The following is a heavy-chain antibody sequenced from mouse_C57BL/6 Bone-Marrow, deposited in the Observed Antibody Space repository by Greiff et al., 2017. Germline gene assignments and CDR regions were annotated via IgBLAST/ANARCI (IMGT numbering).Heavy chain of an antibody. V-gene: IGHV1-50*01. J-gene: IGHJ2*01. CDR3: ARKFNYYGSSDDY. CDR1: GYTFTSYW. Sequence: VQLQQPGAELVKPGASVKLSCKASGYTFTSYWMPWVKQRPGQGLEWIGEIDPSDSYTNYNQKFKGKATLTVDTSSSTAYMQLSSLTSEDSAVYYCARKFNYYGSSDDYWGQGTTLTVSS. D-gene: IGHD1-1*01. CDR2: IDPSDSYT.